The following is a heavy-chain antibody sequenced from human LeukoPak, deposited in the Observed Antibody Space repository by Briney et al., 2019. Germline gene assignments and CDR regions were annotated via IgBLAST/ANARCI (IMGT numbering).Heavy chain of an antibody. J-gene: IGHJ4*02. CDR3: ARDRDSSGYYHGY. CDR2: ISSSSSSTI. V-gene: IGHV3-48*01. CDR1: GFTFSSCS. D-gene: IGHD3-22*01. Sequence: GGSLRLSCAASGFTFSSCSMNWVRQAPGKGLEWVSYISSSSSSTIYYADSVKGRFTISRDNAKNSLYLQMNSLRAEDTAVYYCARDRDSSGYYHGYWGQGTLVTVSS.